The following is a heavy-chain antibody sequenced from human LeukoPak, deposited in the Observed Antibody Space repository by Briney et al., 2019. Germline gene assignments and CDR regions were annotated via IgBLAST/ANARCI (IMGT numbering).Heavy chain of an antibody. V-gene: IGHV1-2*02. CDR3: ARNRITMVRGVIKRYNWFDP. D-gene: IGHD3-10*01. CDR1: GYTFTGYY. CDR2: INPNSGGT. J-gene: IGHJ5*02. Sequence: ASVKVSCKASGYTFTGYYMHWVRQAPGQGLEWMGWINPNSGGTNYAQKFQGRVTMTRDTSISTAYMELSRLRSDDTAVYYCARNRITMVRGVIKRYNWFDPWGQGTLVTVSS.